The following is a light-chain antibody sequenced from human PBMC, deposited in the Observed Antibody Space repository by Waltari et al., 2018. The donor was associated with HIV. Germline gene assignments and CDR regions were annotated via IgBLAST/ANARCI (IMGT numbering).Light chain of an antibody. CDR1: SSNIGAGYA. J-gene: IGLJ1*01. Sequence: QSVLTQSPSVSGAPGQRVTISCTGTSSNIGAGYAVHWFQHLPGTAPKLLVYSDNNRPSGVPDRFSASKSGTSASLAISGLQVDDEAAYYCQSYDSSLSAYVFGPGTKVTVL. V-gene: IGLV1-40*01. CDR3: QSYDSSLSAYV. CDR2: SDN.